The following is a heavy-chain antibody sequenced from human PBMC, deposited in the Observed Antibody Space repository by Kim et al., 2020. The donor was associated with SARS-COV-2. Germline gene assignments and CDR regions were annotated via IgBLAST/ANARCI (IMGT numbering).Heavy chain of an antibody. J-gene: IGHJ5*02. Sequence: ASVKVSCKASGYTFTSYGISWVRQAPGQGLEWMGWISAYNGNTNYAQKLQGRVTMTTDTSTSTAYMELRSLRSDDTAVYYCARDHYDILTGYYTMIGFDPWGQGTLVTVSS. CDR1: GYTFTSYG. CDR3: ARDHYDILTGYYTMIGFDP. CDR2: ISAYNGNT. V-gene: IGHV1-18*01. D-gene: IGHD3-9*01.